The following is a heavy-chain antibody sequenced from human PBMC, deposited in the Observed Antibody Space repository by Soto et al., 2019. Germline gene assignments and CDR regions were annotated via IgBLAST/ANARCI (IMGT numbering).Heavy chain of an antibody. CDR1: GYTFTSYG. CDR3: AWTRYFDWLSQSNNWFDP. Sequence: ASVKVSCKASGYTFTSYGISWVRQAPGQGLEWMGWISAYNGNTNYAQKLQGRVTMTTDTSTSTAYMELRSLRSDDTAVYYCAWTRYFDWLSQSNNWFDPWGQGTLVTVSS. V-gene: IGHV1-18*01. J-gene: IGHJ5*02. CDR2: ISAYNGNT. D-gene: IGHD3-9*01.